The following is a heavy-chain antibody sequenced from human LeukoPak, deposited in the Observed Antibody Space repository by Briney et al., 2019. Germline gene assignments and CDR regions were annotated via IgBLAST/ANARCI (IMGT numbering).Heavy chain of an antibody. V-gene: IGHV3-15*01. D-gene: IGHD3-16*01. CDR1: GFTFSVAW. CDR2: IKSNTDGGAT. J-gene: IGHJ4*02. Sequence: GGSLRLSCAASGFTFSVAWMNWVRQAPGKGLEWVGRIKSNTDGGATDYAAPVKDRFTISRNDSEKTLYLQMNSLKTEDTAVYYCITEPPRVVFWGQGTLVTVSS. CDR3: ITEPPRVVF.